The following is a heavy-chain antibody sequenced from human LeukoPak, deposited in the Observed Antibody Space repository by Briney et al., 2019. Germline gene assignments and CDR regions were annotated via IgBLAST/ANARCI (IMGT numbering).Heavy chain of an antibody. D-gene: IGHD3-10*01. CDR1: GYTFTSYD. Sequence: GASVKVSCKASGYTFTSYDINWVRQATGQGLEWMGWMNPNSGNTGYAQKFQGRVTMTRNTSISTAYMGLSSLRSEDTAVYYCARGVSPLLWFGESSSWGQGTLVTVSS. CDR3: ARGVSPLLWFGESSS. V-gene: IGHV1-8*01. CDR2: MNPNSGNT. J-gene: IGHJ4*02.